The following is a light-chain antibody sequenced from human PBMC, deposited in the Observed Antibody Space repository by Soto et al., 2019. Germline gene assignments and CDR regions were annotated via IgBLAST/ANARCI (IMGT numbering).Light chain of an antibody. CDR3: QQYGSSPPNT. CDR2: GAS. J-gene: IGKJ2*01. Sequence: EIVLTQSPGPLSLSPGERATLSCRASQSVSSSYLAWYQQKPGQAHRLLIYGASSRATGIPDRFSGSGSRTDFTITISILEPEDFAVYYCQQYGSSPPNTCGQGTKLEIK. CDR1: QSVSSSY. V-gene: IGKV3-20*01.